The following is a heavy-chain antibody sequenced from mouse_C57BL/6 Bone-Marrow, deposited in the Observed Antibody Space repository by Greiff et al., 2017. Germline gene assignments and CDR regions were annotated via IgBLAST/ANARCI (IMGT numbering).Heavy chain of an antibody. Sequence: VQLQQSGAELVKPGASVKLSCKASGYTFTSYWMHWVKQRPGQGLEWIGMIHPNSGSTNYNEKFKSKAKLTVDKSSSTAYMQLSSLTSEDSAVYYCARGAYYYGSPYYFDYWGQGTTLTVSS. CDR2: IHPNSGST. J-gene: IGHJ2*01. CDR1: GYTFTSYW. CDR3: ARGAYYYGSPYYFDY. D-gene: IGHD1-1*01. V-gene: IGHV1-64*01.